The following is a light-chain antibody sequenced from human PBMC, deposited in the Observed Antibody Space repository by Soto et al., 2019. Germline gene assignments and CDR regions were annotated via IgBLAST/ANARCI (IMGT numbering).Light chain of an antibody. CDR1: ERVFYNANNKDY. Sequence: DIVMTQSPDSLAVSLGERATINCKSSERVFYNANNKDYIAWYQQKPGQPPKLLIYWASTREFGVPDRFSGRGSGTDYTLNNSSLQAEDMAVYYCQPYYGTPPYTFGQGTKLEI. CDR2: WAS. J-gene: IGKJ2*01. V-gene: IGKV4-1*01. CDR3: QPYYGTPPYT.